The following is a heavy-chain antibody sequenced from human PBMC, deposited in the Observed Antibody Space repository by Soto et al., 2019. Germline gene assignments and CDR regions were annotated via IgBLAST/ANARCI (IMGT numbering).Heavy chain of an antibody. CDR1: GGSISSYY. CDR3: ARSFESYSGYDGYWFDP. J-gene: IGHJ5*02. CDR2: IYYSGST. V-gene: IGHV4-59*05. Sequence: SETLSLTCTVSGGSISSYYWSWIRQPPGKGLEWIGSIYYSGSTYYNPSLKSRVTISVDTSKNQFSLKLSSVTAADTAVYYCARSFESYSGYDGYWFDPWGQGTLVTVPQ. D-gene: IGHD5-12*01.